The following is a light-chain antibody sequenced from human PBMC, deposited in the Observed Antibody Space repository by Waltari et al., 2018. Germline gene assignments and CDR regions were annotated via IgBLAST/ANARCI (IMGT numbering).Light chain of an antibody. V-gene: IGLV1-40*01. J-gene: IGLJ2*01. CDR1: SSTTGAGYD. CDR3: QSYDSSPYVV. CDR2: GDS. Sequence: QSVLTQPPPVSGAPGQRVSISCTGSSSTTGAGYDVHWYQQLPGTAPKLLFYGDSNRPSGVPDRFSGSKSGTSASLAITGLQAEDEADYYCQSYDSSPYVVFGGGTKLTVL.